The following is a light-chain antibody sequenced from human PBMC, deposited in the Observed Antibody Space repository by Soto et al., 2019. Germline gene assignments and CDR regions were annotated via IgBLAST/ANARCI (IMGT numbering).Light chain of an antibody. V-gene: IGKV3-20*01. CDR2: AAS. Sequence: EIVMTQSPATLSVSPGERATLSCRASQSVRSNFLAWYQHKPGQAPRLLIYAASHRATGIPDRFSGSGSGTDFTLTITRLEPEDFAVYYCQQYGGSWTFGQGTKMEIK. CDR1: QSVRSNF. CDR3: QQYGGSWT. J-gene: IGKJ1*01.